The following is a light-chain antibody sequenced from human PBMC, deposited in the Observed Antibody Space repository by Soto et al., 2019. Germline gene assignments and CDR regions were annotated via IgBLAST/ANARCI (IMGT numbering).Light chain of an antibody. CDR1: QSVTSN. CDR3: QQYHKWPPIT. V-gene: IGKV3-15*01. Sequence: TQSPTTLSVSPGERTTLSCMASQSVTSNLAWYQQIPGQAPRLLIYGASTRATGIPARFSGSGSGTEFTLTINNLQSEDFAVFYCQQYHKWPPITFGQGTRLEIK. CDR2: GAS. J-gene: IGKJ5*01.